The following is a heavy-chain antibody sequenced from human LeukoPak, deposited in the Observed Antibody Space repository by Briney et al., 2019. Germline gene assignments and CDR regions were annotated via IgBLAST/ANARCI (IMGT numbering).Heavy chain of an antibody. CDR3: ARLAARRGYYYSGMDV. V-gene: IGHV4-59*01. Sequence: SETLSPTCTVSGGSISGDYWSWIRQPPGKGLEYIGYIYYSGTGSTNYNPSLKSRVTISVDTSKNQFSLKLTSVTPADTAVYYCARLAARRGYYYSGMDVWGQGTTVTVSS. CDR1: GGSISGDY. J-gene: IGHJ6*02. CDR2: IYYSGTGST.